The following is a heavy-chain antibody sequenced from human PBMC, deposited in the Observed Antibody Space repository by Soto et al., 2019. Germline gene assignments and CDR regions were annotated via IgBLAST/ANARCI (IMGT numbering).Heavy chain of an antibody. D-gene: IGHD3-22*01. CDR3: ASHPRDSSAYWYYFYY. CDR2: ISSSSSYI. V-gene: IGHV3-21*01. CDR1: GFTFSSYS. Sequence: EVQLVESGGGLVKPGGSLRLSCAASGFTFSSYSMNWVRQAPGKGLEWVSSISSSSSYIYYADSVKGRFTISRDNAKNSLYLQMNSLRAEDTAVYYCASHPRDSSAYWYYFYYWGQGTLVTVSP. J-gene: IGHJ4*02.